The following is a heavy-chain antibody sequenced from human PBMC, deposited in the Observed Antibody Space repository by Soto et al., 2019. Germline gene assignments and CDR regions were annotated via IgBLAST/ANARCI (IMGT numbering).Heavy chain of an antibody. V-gene: IGHV3-33*01. CDR1: GFTFSNYG. D-gene: IGHD3-16*01. CDR3: ARDGDVNTGFGKDY. CDR2: IWYDGGNK. J-gene: IGHJ4*02. Sequence: QVQLVESGGGVVQPGRSLRLSCASSGFTFSNYGMHWVRQAPGKGLEWVAFIWYDGGNKYYAESVKGRFTISRDNSKKTLYLRMNSLRAEDTAVYYCARDGDVNTGFGKDYWGQGTLVTVSS.